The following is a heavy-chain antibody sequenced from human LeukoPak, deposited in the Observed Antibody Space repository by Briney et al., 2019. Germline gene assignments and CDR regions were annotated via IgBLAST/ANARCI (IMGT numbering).Heavy chain of an antibody. CDR1: GFTFSRYW. D-gene: IGHD3-22*01. Sequence: PGGSLRLSCAASGFTFSRYWMSWVRQAPGKGLECVANINQDGSEKYYVDSVKGRFTISRDNAKDSFYLQMNSLRAEDTAVYYCARARPTHYYDGSGYYNFFDYWGQGTLVTVSS. CDR3: ARARPTHYYDGSGYYNFFDY. CDR2: INQDGSEK. J-gene: IGHJ4*02. V-gene: IGHV3-7*03.